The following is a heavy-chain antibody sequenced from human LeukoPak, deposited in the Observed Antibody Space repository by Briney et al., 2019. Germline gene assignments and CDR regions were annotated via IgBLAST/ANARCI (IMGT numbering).Heavy chain of an antibody. CDR3: AKAVEYSSSSIDY. V-gene: IGHV3-30-3*01. CDR2: ISYDGSNK. D-gene: IGHD6-6*01. Sequence: GGSLRLSCAASGFTFSSYAMHWVRQAPGKGLEWVAVISYDGSNKYYADSVKGRFTISRDNSKNTLYLQMNSLRAEDTAVYYCAKAVEYSSSSIDYWGQGTLVTVSS. CDR1: GFTFSSYA. J-gene: IGHJ4*02.